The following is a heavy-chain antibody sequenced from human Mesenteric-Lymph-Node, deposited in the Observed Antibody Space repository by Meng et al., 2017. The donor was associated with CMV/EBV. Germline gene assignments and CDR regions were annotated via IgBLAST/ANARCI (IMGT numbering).Heavy chain of an antibody. D-gene: IGHD1-1*01. CDR3: ARGTRTTES. Sequence: ASVKVSCKASGYTFTSYDLNWVRQASGQGLEWMGWMNPNSGNTGYAQKFQGRITMIRNTSITTAYMELTSLRSEDTAVYYCARGTRTTESWGQGTLVTVSS. CDR1: GYTFTSYD. J-gene: IGHJ5*02. CDR2: MNPNSGNT. V-gene: IGHV1-8*01.